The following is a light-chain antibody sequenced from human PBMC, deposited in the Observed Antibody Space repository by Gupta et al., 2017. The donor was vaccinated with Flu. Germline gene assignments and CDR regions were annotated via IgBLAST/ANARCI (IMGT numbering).Light chain of an antibody. V-gene: IGKV1-39*01. Sequence: DIQMTQSPSSLSASVGGRVAITCRASQTISRDLNWYQQKPGKAPKLLIYSTSALQSGVPSRFSGTGSGTDFTLTITSLQPEDFAIYFCQQSYHSPWTFGQGTEVEIK. CDR2: STS. J-gene: IGKJ1*01. CDR1: QTISRD. CDR3: QQSYHSPWT.